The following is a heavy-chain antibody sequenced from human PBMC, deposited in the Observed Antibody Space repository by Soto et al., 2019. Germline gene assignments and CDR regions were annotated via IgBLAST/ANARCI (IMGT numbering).Heavy chain of an antibody. J-gene: IGHJ4*02. Sequence: PSETLSLTCAVSGGYISGGYYSWSWIRQPPGKGLEWIGYIYNSGSTYYNPSLKSRLTISVDTSKNQFSLRLSSVIAADTAVYYCARVVVITYYFDYWGQGTLVTVSS. CDR3: ARVVVITYYFDY. D-gene: IGHD2-21*01. CDR1: GGYISGGYYS. V-gene: IGHV4-30-2*05. CDR2: IYNSGST.